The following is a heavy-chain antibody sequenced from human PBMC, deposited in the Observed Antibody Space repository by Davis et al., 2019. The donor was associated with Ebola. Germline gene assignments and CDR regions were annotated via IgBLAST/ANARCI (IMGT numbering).Heavy chain of an antibody. D-gene: IGHD3-22*01. V-gene: IGHV1-2*04. CDR1: GYTFTGYY. CDR2: INPNSGGT. CDR3: AREAYYYDSSGYYRGAFDI. Sequence: ASVKVSCKASGYTFTGYYMHWVRQAPGQGLEWMGWINPNSGGTNYAQKFQGWVTMTRDTSISTAYMELSRLRSDDTAVYYCAREAYYYDSSGYYRGAFDIWGQGTMVTVSS. J-gene: IGHJ3*02.